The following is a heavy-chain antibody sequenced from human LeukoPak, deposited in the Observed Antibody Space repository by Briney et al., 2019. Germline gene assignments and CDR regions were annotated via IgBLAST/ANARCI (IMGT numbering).Heavy chain of an antibody. J-gene: IGHJ4*02. V-gene: IGHV3-33*01. CDR3: AGGADDYSSGWYLTDY. Sequence: GGSLRFSCAASGFAFSSYGMHWVRQAPGKGLEWVAVIWYDGSNKYYADSVKGRFTISRDNSKNTLYLQMNSLRAEDTAVYYCAGGADDYSSGWYLTDYWGQGTLVIVSS. CDR1: GFAFSSYG. D-gene: IGHD6-19*01. CDR2: IWYDGSNK.